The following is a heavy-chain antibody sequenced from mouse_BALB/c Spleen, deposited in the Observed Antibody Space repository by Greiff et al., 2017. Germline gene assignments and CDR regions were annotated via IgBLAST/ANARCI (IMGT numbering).Heavy chain of an antibody. CDR1: GYSITSGYY. CDR2: ISYDGSN. V-gene: IGHV3-6*02. CDR3: AREGDGYDWFAY. J-gene: IGHJ3*01. Sequence: VQLQQSGPGLVKPSQSLSLTCSVTGYSITSGYYWNWIRQFPGNKLEWMGYISYDGSNNYNPSLKNRISITRDTSKNQFFLKLNSVTTEDTATYYCAREGDGYDWFAYWGQGTLVTVSA. D-gene: IGHD2-2*01.